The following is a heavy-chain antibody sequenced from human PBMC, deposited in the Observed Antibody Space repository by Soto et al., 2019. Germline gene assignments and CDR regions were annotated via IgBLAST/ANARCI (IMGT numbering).Heavy chain of an antibody. CDR1: GFTFDDYA. CDR3: AKDPLRAIGYRPLDHWFDP. J-gene: IGHJ5*02. Sequence: GGSLRLSCAVSGFTFDDYAMHWVRQAPGKGLEWVSGMSWKSGSMGDADSVKGRFTISRDNAKNSLYLQMNSLRAEDTALYYCAKDPLRAIGYRPLDHWFDPWGQGTLVTVPS. CDR2: MSWKSGSM. D-gene: IGHD6-13*01. V-gene: IGHV3-9*01.